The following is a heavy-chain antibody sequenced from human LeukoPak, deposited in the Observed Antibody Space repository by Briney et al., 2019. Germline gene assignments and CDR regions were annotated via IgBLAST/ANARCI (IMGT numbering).Heavy chain of an antibody. Sequence: GRSLSLSCAASGFTFSSYSMNWVRQAPGKGLEWVSSISSSSSYIYYADSVKGRFTICRDHAKNSLYLQMNSLRAEDTAGYYCARAYSSGSPFDYWGQGTLVTVSS. V-gene: IGHV3-21*01. CDR2: ISSSSSYI. CDR3: ARAYSSGSPFDY. D-gene: IGHD6-19*01. J-gene: IGHJ4*02. CDR1: GFTFSSYS.